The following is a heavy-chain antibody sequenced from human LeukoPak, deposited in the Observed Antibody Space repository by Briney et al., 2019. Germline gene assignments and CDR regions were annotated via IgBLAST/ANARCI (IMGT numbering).Heavy chain of an antibody. CDR3: ARDPMVRGVIGWYFDY. CDR1: GYTITTYG. V-gene: IGHV7-4-1*02. Sequence: ASVKVSCKASGYTITTYGISWVRQAPGQGLEWMGWINTNTGNPTYAQGFTGRFVFSLDTSVSTAYLQISSLKAEDTAVYYCARDPMVRGVIGWYFDYWGQGTLVTVSS. J-gene: IGHJ4*02. D-gene: IGHD3-10*01. CDR2: INTNTGNP.